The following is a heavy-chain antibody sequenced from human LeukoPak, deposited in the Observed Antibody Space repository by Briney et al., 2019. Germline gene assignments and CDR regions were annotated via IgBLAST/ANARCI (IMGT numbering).Heavy chain of an antibody. Sequence: SVKVSCKASGGTFSSYAISWVRQAPGQGLEWMGGIIPIFGTANYAQKFQGRVTITTDESTSTAYMELSSLRSEDTAVYYCARSRYYDFWSGYCFDYWGQGTLVTVS. J-gene: IGHJ4*02. CDR3: ARSRYYDFWSGYCFDY. D-gene: IGHD3-3*01. V-gene: IGHV1-69*05. CDR1: GGTFSSYA. CDR2: IIPIFGTA.